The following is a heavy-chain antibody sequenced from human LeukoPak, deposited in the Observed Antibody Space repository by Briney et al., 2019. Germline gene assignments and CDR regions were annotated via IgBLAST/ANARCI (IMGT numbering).Heavy chain of an antibody. J-gene: IGHJ4*02. Sequence: GGSLRLSCAASGFTFSDFAMSWVRQAPGKGLEWVGRIKSKTDGGTTDDAAPVKGRFTISRDDSKNTLYLQLNSLKTEDTAVYYCTTEGDIATAYFDYWGQGTLVTVSS. CDR3: TTEGDIATAYFDY. D-gene: IGHD5-12*01. V-gene: IGHV3-15*01. CDR2: IKSKTDGGTT. CDR1: GFTFSDFA.